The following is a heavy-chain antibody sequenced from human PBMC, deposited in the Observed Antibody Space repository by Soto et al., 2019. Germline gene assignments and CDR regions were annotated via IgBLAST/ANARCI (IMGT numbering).Heavy chain of an antibody. J-gene: IGHJ4*02. V-gene: IGHV1-3*01. CDR1: GYTFTSYA. CDR3: AREYCGGDCYSRKPWALYYFDS. Sequence: ASVKVSCKASGYTFTSYAMHWVRQAPGQRLEWMGWINAGNGNTKYSQKFQGRVTITRDTSASTAYMELSSLRSEDPAVYYCAREYCGGDCYSRKPWALYYFDSWGQGPLVTVSS. D-gene: IGHD2-21*02. CDR2: INAGNGNT.